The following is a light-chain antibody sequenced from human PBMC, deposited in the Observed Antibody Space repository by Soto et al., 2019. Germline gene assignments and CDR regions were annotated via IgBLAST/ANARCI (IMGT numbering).Light chain of an antibody. CDR1: QSVSSC. V-gene: IGKV3-11*01. J-gene: IGKJ1*01. CDR2: DAS. CDR3: QQYNSYSWT. Sequence: EIVLAQSPGTLSLSPGERATLSCRASQSVSSCLAWYQQKPGQAPRLLLYDASNRATGIPARFSGSGSGTEFTLTISSLQPDDFAAYYCQQYNSYSWTFGQGTKVDIK.